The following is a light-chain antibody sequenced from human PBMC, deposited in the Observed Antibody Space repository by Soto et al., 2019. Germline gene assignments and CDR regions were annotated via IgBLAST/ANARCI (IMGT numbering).Light chain of an antibody. CDR1: QGISSA. Sequence: AIQLTQSPSSLSASVGDRVTVTFRASQGISSALVWYQQKPGTAPNLLIYDASTLESGVPSRLSCSGYSKWLAVAISSLQPEDLATDYCQQFNDYHLTVGGGTKVDIK. J-gene: IGKJ4*01. CDR2: DAS. CDR3: QQFNDYHLT. V-gene: IGKV1D-13*01.